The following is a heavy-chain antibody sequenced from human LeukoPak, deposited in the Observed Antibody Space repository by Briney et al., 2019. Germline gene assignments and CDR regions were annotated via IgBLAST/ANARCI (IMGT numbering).Heavy chain of an antibody. CDR3: AKGKPGIAVAGTGGMVDV. CDR1: GFTFSTYA. Sequence: GGSLRLSCAASGFTFSTYAMSWVRQAPGKGLEWVSAISGSGGSTYYAGSVKGRFTISRDNSKNTLYLQMNSLRAEDTAVYYCAKGKPGIAVAGTGGMVDVWGQGTTVTVSS. CDR2: ISGSGGST. J-gene: IGHJ6*02. D-gene: IGHD6-19*01. V-gene: IGHV3-23*01.